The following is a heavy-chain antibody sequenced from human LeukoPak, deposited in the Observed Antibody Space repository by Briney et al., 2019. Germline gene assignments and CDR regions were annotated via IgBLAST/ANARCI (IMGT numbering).Heavy chain of an antibody. J-gene: IGHJ4*02. D-gene: IGHD3-22*01. CDR2: ISSSSSYI. CDR3: ARGYYYDSSAYPGDY. Sequence: GGSLRLSCAASGFTFSSYSMNWVRQAPGKGLERVSSISSSSSYIYYVDSVKGRFTISRDNAKNSLYLQMNSLRAEDTALYYCARGYYYDSSAYPGDYWGQGTLVTVSS. V-gene: IGHV3-21*04. CDR1: GFTFSSYS.